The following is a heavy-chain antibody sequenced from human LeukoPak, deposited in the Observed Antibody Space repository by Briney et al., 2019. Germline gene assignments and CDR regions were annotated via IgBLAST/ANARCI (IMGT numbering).Heavy chain of an antibody. CDR1: GGSISSGDYY. CDR3: ARDWDKAYGMDV. V-gene: IGHV4-30-4*01. CDR2: IYYSGST. J-gene: IGHJ6*02. D-gene: IGHD5-18*01. Sequence: SETRSLAWPVAGGSISSGDYYWSWIRQPPGKGLEWIGYIYYSGSTYYNPSLKSRVTISVDTSKTQFSLKLSSVTAADAAVYYCARDWDKAYGMDVWGQGTTVTVSS.